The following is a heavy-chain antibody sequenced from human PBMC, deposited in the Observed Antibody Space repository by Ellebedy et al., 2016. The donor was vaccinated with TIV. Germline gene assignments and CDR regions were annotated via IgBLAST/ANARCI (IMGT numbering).Heavy chain of an antibody. V-gene: IGHV4-39*07. J-gene: IGHJ5*02. Sequence: SETLSLXXTVSGGSISSSSYYWGWIRQPPGKGLEWIGSIYYSGSTYYNPSLKSRVTISVDTSKNQFSLKLSSVTAADTAVYYCARGGPYYDSSGADNWFDPWGQGTLVTVSS. D-gene: IGHD3-22*01. CDR3: ARGGPYYDSSGADNWFDP. CDR2: IYYSGST. CDR1: GGSISSSSYY.